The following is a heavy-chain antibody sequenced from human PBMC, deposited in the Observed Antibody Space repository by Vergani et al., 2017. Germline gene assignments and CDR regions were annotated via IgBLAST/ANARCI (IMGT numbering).Heavy chain of an antibody. V-gene: IGHV4-30-2*01. Sequence: QLQLQESGSGLVKPSQTLSLTCAVSGGSISSGGYSWSWIRQPPGKGLEWIGYIYHSWSTYYNPSLKSRVTISVDRSKNQFSLKLSSVTAADTAVYYCARVGTNDFWSGYSWYYYYYMDVWGKGTTVTVSS. CDR1: GGSISSGGYS. CDR2: IYHSWST. CDR3: ARVGTNDFWSGYSWYYYYYMDV. D-gene: IGHD3-3*01. J-gene: IGHJ6*03.